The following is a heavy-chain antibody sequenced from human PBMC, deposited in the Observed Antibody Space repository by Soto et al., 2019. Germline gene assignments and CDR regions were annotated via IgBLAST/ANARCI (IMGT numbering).Heavy chain of an antibody. D-gene: IGHD1-26*01. Sequence: SETLSLTCTVSGGSISSGGYYWSWLRQHPGKGLEWIGYIHSSGSTYFNPSLKSRVTISADTSKNQFSLKLSSVTAADTAVYYCARTGGSFFDLWGQGTLVTVS. J-gene: IGHJ4*02. CDR2: IHSSGST. CDR3: ARTGGSFFDL. V-gene: IGHV4-31*03. CDR1: GGSISSGGYY.